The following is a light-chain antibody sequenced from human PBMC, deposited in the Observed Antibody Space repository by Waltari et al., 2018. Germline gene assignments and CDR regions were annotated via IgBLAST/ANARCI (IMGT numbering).Light chain of an antibody. J-gene: IGLJ3*02. CDR1: SGHSSNT. V-gene: IGLV4-69*01. CDR3: ETGGHGTWV. CDR2: VNSDGSH. Sequence: QLVLTQSPSASASLGASVTLPCTLRSGHSSNTIAWLQQQPGKGPRYLMQVNSDGSHRKGDEIPDRFSGSSSGAERYLTISSLQSEDEADYYCETGGHGTWVFGGGTKLTVL.